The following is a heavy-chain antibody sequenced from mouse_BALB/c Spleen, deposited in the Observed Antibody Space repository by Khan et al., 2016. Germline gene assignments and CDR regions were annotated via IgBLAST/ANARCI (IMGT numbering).Heavy chain of an antibody. CDR2: ISSGSSTI. D-gene: IGHD1-1*02. J-gene: IGHJ4*01. CDR1: GFTFSSFG. CDR3: ARKGGRNSYAMDY. V-gene: IGHV5-17*02. Sequence: EVELVESGGGLVQPGGSRKLSCAASGFTFSSFGMHWVRQTPEKGLEWFAYISSGSSTIYYADTVKGRFTISRDNPKNTLFLQMTSLRSEASAMSYAARKGGRNSYAMDYWGQGTSVTVSS.